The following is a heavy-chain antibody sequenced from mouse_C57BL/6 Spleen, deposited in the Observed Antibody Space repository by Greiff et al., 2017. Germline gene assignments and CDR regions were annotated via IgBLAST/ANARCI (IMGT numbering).Heavy chain of an antibody. J-gene: IGHJ2*01. Sequence: VQLQQSGPELVKPGASVKISCKASGYAFSRSWMNWVKQRPGKGLEWIGRIYPGDGDPNYNGKFKGKATLTADKSSSTAYMQLSSLTSEDSAVYFCARKGDDYGDLDYWGQGTTRTVAA. V-gene: IGHV1-82*01. CDR1: GYAFSRSW. D-gene: IGHD2-4*01. CDR3: ARKGDDYGDLDY. CDR2: IYPGDGDP.